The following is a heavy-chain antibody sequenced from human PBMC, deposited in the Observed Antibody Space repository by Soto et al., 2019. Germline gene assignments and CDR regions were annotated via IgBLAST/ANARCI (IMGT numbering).Heavy chain of an antibody. CDR1: GFTFSDHL. CDR2: IRDKSKSYTT. V-gene: IGHV3-72*01. D-gene: IGHD3-3*01. J-gene: IGHJ6*02. Sequence: GGSLRLSCVASGFTFSDHLMDWVRQAPGKGLEWVGRIRDKSKSYTTEYAASVKGRFTISRDDSKNSLYLQMNSLKPEDTAVYFCARTPQSGYDFHVWGQGTTVTVSS. CDR3: ARTPQSGYDFHV.